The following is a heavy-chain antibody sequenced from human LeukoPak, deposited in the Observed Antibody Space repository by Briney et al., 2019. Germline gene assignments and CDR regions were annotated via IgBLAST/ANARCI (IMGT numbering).Heavy chain of an antibody. V-gene: IGHV3-74*01. CDR1: GFTFSSYW. D-gene: IGHD1/OR15-1a*01. CDR3: ARLWNNLAP. J-gene: IGHJ5*01. Sequence: GGPLRLSCAASGFTFSSYWMHWVRQAPGKGLVCVSRINSDGSSTSYADSVKGRLTISRDNAKNTLYLQMNSLRAEDTAVYYCARLWNNLAPWGQGTLVTVSS. CDR2: INSDGSST.